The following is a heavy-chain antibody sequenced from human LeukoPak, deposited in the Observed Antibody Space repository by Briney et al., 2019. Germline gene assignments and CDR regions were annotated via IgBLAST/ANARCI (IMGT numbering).Heavy chain of an antibody. Sequence: GPVKVSCKASGYTFTSYDINWVRQATGQGLEWMGWMNPNSGNTGYAQKFQGRVTITRNTSISTAYMELSSLRSEDTAVYYCAREGHLGREFDYWGQGTLVTVSS. CDR2: MNPNSGNT. CDR3: AREGHLGREFDY. CDR1: GYTFTSYD. D-gene: IGHD5-24*01. J-gene: IGHJ4*02. V-gene: IGHV1-8*03.